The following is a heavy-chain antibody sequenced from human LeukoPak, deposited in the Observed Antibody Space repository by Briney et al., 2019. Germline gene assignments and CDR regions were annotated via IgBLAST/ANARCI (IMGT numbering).Heavy chain of an antibody. CDR1: GFAFSNYE. V-gene: IGHV3-48*03. J-gene: IGHJ4*02. CDR3: ARDLNDADIDY. D-gene: IGHD1-1*01. CDR2: ISSNGGVM. Sequence: GGSLRLSCEASGFAFSNYEMNWVRQAPGKGLEWTSYISSNGGVMFYADSVRGRFTISRDNTKNSLSLQMSSLRAEDTAVYYCARDLNDADIDYWGQGTLVTVSS.